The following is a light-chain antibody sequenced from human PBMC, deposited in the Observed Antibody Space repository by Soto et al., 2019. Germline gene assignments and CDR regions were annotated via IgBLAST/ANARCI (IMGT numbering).Light chain of an antibody. CDR1: NSDVFGYNY. J-gene: IGLJ1*01. Sequence: SELAKPSSLSLAPGQSITISCTWTNSDVFGYNYVSWYQHHPGKAPKLMIYDVSNRPSGVSNRFSGSKSGNTASLTISGLQPEDEADYYCCSYTTSNTRQIVFGTGTKVTVL. CDR2: DVS. V-gene: IGLV2-14*03. CDR3: CSYTTSNTRQIV.